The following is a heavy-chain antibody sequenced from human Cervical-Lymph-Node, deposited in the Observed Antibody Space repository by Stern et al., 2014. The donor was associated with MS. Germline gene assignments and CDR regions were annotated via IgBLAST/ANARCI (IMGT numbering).Heavy chain of an antibody. D-gene: IGHD1-14*01. CDR3: ARHGGPNWNHEAHNWFDP. Sequence: EVQLVQSGAEVKKPGESLKISCKGSEYNFNTHWIAWVRQMPGKGLEWLGKNSPGNSDTRYNPSLQGQVSISADKSITTAYLHFSSLKASDSAMYFCARHGGPNWNHEAHNWFDPWGQGTLVTVSS. V-gene: IGHV5-51*03. CDR2: NSPGNSDT. CDR1: EYNFNTHW. J-gene: IGHJ5*02.